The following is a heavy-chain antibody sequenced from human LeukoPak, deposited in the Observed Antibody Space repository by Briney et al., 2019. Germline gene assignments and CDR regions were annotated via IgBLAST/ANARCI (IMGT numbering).Heavy chain of an antibody. CDR1: GVSISSYY. Sequence: SETLSLTCTVSGVSISSYYWSWIRQPPGKGLEWIGYIYYSGSTNYNPSLTSRVTISVDTSKNQFSLKLSSVTAADTAVYYCAIHPLNWGSGTDYWGQGTLVTVLS. CDR2: IYYSGST. V-gene: IGHV4-59*01. J-gene: IGHJ4*02. CDR3: AIHPLNWGSGTDY. D-gene: IGHD7-27*01.